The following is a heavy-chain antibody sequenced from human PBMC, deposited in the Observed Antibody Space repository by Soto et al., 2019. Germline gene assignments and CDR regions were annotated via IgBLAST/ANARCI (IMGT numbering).Heavy chain of an antibody. Sequence: QVQLVQSGAEVKKPGASVKVSCKASGYTFPTYAIHWVRQAPGQRLEWMGWINPGTGSAIYSQMFQGRVTISRDTSASTAYRELDSLRSEDTAVYYCAREVTTVSRFDYWGQGTLVTVSS. D-gene: IGHD4-17*01. CDR3: AREVTTVSRFDY. CDR2: INPGTGSA. J-gene: IGHJ4*02. V-gene: IGHV1-3*01. CDR1: GYTFPTYA.